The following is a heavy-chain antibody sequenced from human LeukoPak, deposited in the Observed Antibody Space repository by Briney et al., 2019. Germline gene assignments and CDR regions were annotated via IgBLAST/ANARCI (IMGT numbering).Heavy chain of an antibody. CDR2: ISTSGSTK. Sequence: GGSLRLSCAASGFTLSSYEMNWVRQAPGKGLEWVSYISTSGSTKYYADSVKGRFTISRDNAENSLYLQMNSLRAEDTAVYYCARRYCSSTSCTLDYWGQGTLVTVSS. CDR1: GFTLSSYE. CDR3: ARRYCSSTSCTLDY. V-gene: IGHV3-48*03. J-gene: IGHJ4*02. D-gene: IGHD2-2*01.